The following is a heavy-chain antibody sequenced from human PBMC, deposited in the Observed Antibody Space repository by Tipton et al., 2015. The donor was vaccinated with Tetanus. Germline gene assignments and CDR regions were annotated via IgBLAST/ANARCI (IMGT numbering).Heavy chain of an antibody. D-gene: IGHD3-10*01. J-gene: IGHJ5*02. CDR1: GFTFGSYP. V-gene: IGHV3-23*01. CDR2: VSGNGGST. Sequence: SLRLSCVASGFTFGSYPMTWVRQAPGKGLEWVSGVSGNGGSTYYADSVRGRFTVSRDNSENTLHLQMNSLRVEDTAIYYCAKAKTWINLWFGDAWGPGTRVIVSS. CDR3: AKAKTWINLWFGDA.